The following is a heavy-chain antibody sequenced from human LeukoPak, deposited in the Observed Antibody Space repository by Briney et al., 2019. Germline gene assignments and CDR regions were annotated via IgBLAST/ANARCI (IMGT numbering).Heavy chain of an antibody. D-gene: IGHD6-19*01. V-gene: IGHV1-8*02. CDR3: ARISSGWYRYYYYGMDV. CDR1: GGTFSSYA. J-gene: IGHJ6*02. Sequence: ASVKVSCKASGGTFSSYAINWVRQATGQGLEWMGWMNPNSGNTGYAQKFQGRVTMTRNTSISTAYMELSSLRSEDTAVYYCARISSGWYRYYYYGMDVWGQGTTVTVSS. CDR2: MNPNSGNT.